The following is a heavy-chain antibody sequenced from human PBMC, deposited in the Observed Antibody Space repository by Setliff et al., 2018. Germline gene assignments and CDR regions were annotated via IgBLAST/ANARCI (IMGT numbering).Heavy chain of an antibody. CDR3: ARTHCTTTSCFYFHY. CDR2: ISHGVST. J-gene: IGHJ4*02. Sequence: SETLSLTCTVSGASVTSFGYYWSWIRQPPGKGLEYIGHISHGVSTSYSPSLKSRLSISADTSKNQFSLKLTSVTAADTAVYYCARTHCTTTSCFYFHYWGQGTVVTVSS. CDR1: GASVTSFGYY. V-gene: IGHV4-30-4*01. D-gene: IGHD2-2*01.